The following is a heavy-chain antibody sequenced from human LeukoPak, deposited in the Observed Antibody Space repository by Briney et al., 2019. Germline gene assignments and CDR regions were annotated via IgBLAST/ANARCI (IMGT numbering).Heavy chain of an antibody. V-gene: IGHV4-34*01. CDR2: INHSGST. CDR1: GGSFSGYY. D-gene: IGHD2-2*01. J-gene: IGHJ6*02. CDR3: ARVGLSYYYYGMDV. Sequence: SETLSLTCAVYGGSFSGYYWSWIRQPPGKGLEWIGEINHSGSTNYNPSPKSRVTISVDTSKNQFSLKLSSVTAADTAVYYCARVGLSYYYYGMDVWGQGTTVTVSS.